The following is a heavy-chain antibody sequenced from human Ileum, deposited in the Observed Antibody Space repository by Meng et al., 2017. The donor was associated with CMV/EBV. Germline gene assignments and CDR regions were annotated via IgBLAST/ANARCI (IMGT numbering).Heavy chain of an antibody. V-gene: IGHV4-30-4*01. J-gene: IGHJ4*02. Sequence: VQFEDSGPGLVKASQTLSLTCTVSGDSISSGHYYWSWIRQTPGKGLEWIGHIHDSGSTYYTPSLQSRVTISVDTSKNQFSLKLSSATAADTAAYYCARVWGIAVRPLDYWGQGTLVTVSS. CDR3: ARVWGIAVRPLDY. CDR1: GDSISSGHYY. D-gene: IGHD6-6*01. CDR2: IHDSGST.